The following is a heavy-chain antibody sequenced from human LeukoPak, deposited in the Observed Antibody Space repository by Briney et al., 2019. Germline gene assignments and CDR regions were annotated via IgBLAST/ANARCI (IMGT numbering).Heavy chain of an antibody. V-gene: IGHV1-2*02. Sequence: AASVKVSCKASGYTFAGYYIHWVRQAPGQGLEWVGWINPNSGVINSAQKFQGRVAMTRDASISTAYMELTGLKSDDTAVYYCARDRDYSDTSGLFDYWGQGTLVTVSS. J-gene: IGHJ4*02. CDR2: INPNSGVI. CDR3: ARDRDYSDTSGLFDY. CDR1: GYTFAGYY. D-gene: IGHD3-22*01.